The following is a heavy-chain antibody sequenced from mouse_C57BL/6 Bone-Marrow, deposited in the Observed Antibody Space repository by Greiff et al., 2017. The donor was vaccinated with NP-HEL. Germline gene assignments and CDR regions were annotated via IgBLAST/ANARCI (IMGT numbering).Heavy chain of an antibody. CDR1: GYTFTSYW. J-gene: IGHJ3*01. V-gene: IGHV1-64*01. CDR2: IHPNIGST. Sequence: VQLQQPGAELVKPGASVKLSCKASGYTFTSYWMPWLKPRPGQGLEWIGMIHPNIGSTTYNEQLKSKAPLTVDKSSSTAYMQLSSLTSEDSAVYDGERLDGSSYVGFADWGQGTLVTVSA. D-gene: IGHD1-1*01. CDR3: ERLDGSSYVGFAD.